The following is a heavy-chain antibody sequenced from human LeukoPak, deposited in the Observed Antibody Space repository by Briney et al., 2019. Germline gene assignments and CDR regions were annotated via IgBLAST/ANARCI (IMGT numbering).Heavy chain of an antibody. CDR3: ARGGEYGGNSVHAFAI. Sequence: GSSVNLSCKASGGTFSSYAICWVRQAPGQGLEWMGGIIPIFGTANYAQKFQGRVTITADESTSTAYMELSSLRSEDTAVYYCARGGEYGGNSVHAFAICGQGTMVAVSS. CDR1: GGTFSSYA. V-gene: IGHV1-69*01. CDR2: IIPIFGTA. J-gene: IGHJ3*02. D-gene: IGHD4-23*01.